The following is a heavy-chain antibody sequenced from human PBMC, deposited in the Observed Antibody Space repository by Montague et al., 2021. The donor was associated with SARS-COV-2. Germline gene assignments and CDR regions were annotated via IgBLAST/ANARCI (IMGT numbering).Heavy chain of an antibody. CDR3: ARDGVLRYFDWLGDRYGMDV. D-gene: IGHD3-9*01. Sequence: SETLSLTCAGAGGSGGGGSDDGSWSRRPPGKGLGWMGYVYYRGRTNYNPSLKSRVTISVDTSKNQFSLKLSSVTAADTAVYYCARDGVLRYFDWLGDRYGMDVWGQGTTVTVSS. J-gene: IGHJ6*02. V-gene: IGHV4-61*01. CDR2: VYYRGRT. CDR1: GGSGGGGSDD.